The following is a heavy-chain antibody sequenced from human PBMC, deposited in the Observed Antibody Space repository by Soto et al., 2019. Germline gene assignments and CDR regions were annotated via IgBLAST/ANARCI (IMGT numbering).Heavy chain of an antibody. CDR3: ARDDPTVTTYYYYYGMDV. J-gene: IGHJ6*02. Sequence: ASVKVSCKASGYTFTSYGISWVRQAPGQGLEWMGWISAYNGNTNYAQKLQGRVTMTTDTSTSTAYMELRSLRSDDTAVYYCARDDPTVTTYYYYYGMDVWGQGTTVTVSS. CDR2: ISAYNGNT. V-gene: IGHV1-18*01. D-gene: IGHD4-17*01. CDR1: GYTFTSYG.